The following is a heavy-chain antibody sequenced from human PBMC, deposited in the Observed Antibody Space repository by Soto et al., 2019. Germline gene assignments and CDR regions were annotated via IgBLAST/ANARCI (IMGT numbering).Heavy chain of an antibody. J-gene: IGHJ4*02. CDR3: ARGGSGYTWFNEF. V-gene: IGHV1-69*01. CDR2: IIAVFQTA. Sequence: QEQLVQSGAEVKKPGSSGKVSCKASGGLFSSYPISWVRQVPGQGLEWMGWIIAVFQTAYYTQRFQGRVTITADESTKTAYMELSSLRSEDTAIYYCARGGSGYTWFNEFWGQGTLVTVSS. D-gene: IGHD3-22*01. CDR1: GGLFSSYP.